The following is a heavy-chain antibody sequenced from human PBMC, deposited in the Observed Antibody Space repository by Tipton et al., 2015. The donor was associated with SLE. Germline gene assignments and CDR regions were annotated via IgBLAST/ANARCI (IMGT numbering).Heavy chain of an antibody. CDR3: ARRLFYDTWFDP. J-gene: IGHJ5*02. V-gene: IGHV5-51*03. CDR2: IHPADSGV. D-gene: IGHD3-16*01. CDR1: GNSLTTYW. Sequence: QSGPEVKEPGQSLKISCHLSGNSLTTYWIGWVRHMADKGLEWVGIIHPADSGVHYTQSFQGRVTISADKSTRTVYLEWSSLRASDSGIYYCARRLFYDTWFDPWGQGTLVTVSS.